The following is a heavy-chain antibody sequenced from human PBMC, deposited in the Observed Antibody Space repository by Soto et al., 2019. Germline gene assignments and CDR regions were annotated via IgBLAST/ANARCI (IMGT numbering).Heavy chain of an antibody. CDR2: IYSGGST. V-gene: IGHV3-53*01. D-gene: IGHD3-22*01. CDR3: ARARDSSGYYSFAFDI. CDR1: GFTVSSNY. J-gene: IGHJ3*02. Sequence: PGGSLRLSCAASGFTVSSNYMRWVRQAPGKGLEWVSVIYSGGSTYYADSVKGRFTISRDNSKNTLYLQMNSLRAEDTAVYYCARARDSSGYYSFAFDIWGQGTMVTVSS.